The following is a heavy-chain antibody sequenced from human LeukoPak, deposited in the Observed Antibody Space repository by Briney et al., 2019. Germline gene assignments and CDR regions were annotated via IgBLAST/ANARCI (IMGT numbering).Heavy chain of an antibody. J-gene: IGHJ5*02. D-gene: IGHD6-19*01. CDR1: GFTFSSYS. Sequence: GGSLRLSCAASGFTFSSYSMNWVRQAPGKGLEWVSSISSSSSYIYYADSVKGRFTISRDNAKNSLYLQMNSLRAEDTAAYYCARSPGGSGWTGWFDLWGQGTLVTVSS. CDR2: ISSSSSYI. V-gene: IGHV3-21*01. CDR3: ARSPGGSGWTGWFDL.